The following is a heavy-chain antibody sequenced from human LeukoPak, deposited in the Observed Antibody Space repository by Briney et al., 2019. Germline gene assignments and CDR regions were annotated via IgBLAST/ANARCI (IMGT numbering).Heavy chain of an antibody. V-gene: IGHV3-23*01. D-gene: IGHD2-21*01. J-gene: IGHJ4*02. Sequence: GGSLRLSCAASGFTFSSYVMTWVRQAPGKGLEWVSALSRSSDSTFYAGSVKGRFTVSRDNSKNTLYLQMNSLSVEDTAIYYCARSYCADECFPYYLDYWGQGTLVTVSS. CDR1: GFTFSSYV. CDR3: ARSYCADECFPYYLDY. CDR2: LSRSSDST.